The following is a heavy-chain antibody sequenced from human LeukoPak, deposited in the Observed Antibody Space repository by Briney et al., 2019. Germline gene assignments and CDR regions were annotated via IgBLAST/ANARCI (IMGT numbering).Heavy chain of an antibody. CDR2: ISSSSSTI. Sequence: PGGSLRLSCAASGFTFSSYRMNWVRQAPGKGREWVSYISSSSSTIYYADSVKGRFTISRDNAENSLYLQMNSLRAEDRAVSYCARDYLRRGFSVDVDAFDIWGQGTMVTVSS. D-gene: IGHD3-22*01. CDR1: GFTFSSYR. V-gene: IGHV3-48*01. CDR3: ARDYLRRGFSVDVDAFDI. J-gene: IGHJ3*02.